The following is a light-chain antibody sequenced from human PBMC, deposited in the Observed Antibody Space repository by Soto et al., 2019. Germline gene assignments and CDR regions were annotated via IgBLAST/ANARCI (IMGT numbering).Light chain of an antibody. CDR1: SSNIGAGYD. V-gene: IGLV1-40*01. CDR3: QSYDSSLSGSL. J-gene: IGLJ2*01. Sequence: QSVLTQLPSVSGAPGQRVTISCTGGSSNIGAGYDVHWYQQLPGTAPKLLIYGNSIRPSGVPDRFSGSKSGTSASLAITGLQADDEADYYCQSYDSSLSGSLFGGGTKVTVL. CDR2: GNS.